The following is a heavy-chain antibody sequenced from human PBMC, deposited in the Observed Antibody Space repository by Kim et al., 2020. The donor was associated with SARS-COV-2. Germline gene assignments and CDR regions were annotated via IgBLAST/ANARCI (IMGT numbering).Heavy chain of an antibody. D-gene: IGHD1-26*01. Sequence: SETLSLTCTVSGGSISSSSYYWGWIRQPPGKGLEWIGSIYYSGSTYYNPSLKSRVTISVDTSKNQFSLKLSSVTAADTAVYYCAREGRIYQVGANPHFDYWGQGTLVTVSS. J-gene: IGHJ4*02. CDR2: IYYSGST. V-gene: IGHV4-39*07. CDR1: GGSISSSSYY. CDR3: AREGRIYQVGANPHFDY.